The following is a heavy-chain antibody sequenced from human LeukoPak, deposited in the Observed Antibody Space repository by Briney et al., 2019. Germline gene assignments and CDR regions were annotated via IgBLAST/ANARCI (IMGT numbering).Heavy chain of an antibody. CDR3: AKGVTTVAWYFDL. D-gene: IGHD4-17*01. J-gene: IGHJ2*01. CDR2: ISGSGDST. CDR1: GFTFSSYA. V-gene: IGHV3-23*01. Sequence: TGGSLRLSCAASGFTFSSYAMTWVRQAPGKGLEWVSAISGSGDSTYYAGSVKGRFTISRDNSKNTLYLQMNSLRAEDTAVYYCAKGVTTVAWYFDLWGRGTLVTVSS.